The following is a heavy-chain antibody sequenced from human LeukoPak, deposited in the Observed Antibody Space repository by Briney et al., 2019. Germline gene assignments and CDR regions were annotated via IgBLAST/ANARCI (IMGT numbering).Heavy chain of an antibody. Sequence: PGGSLRLSCAASGFTFSSYSMNWVRQAPGKGLEWVSSISSSSSYIYYADSVKGRFTISRDNAKNSLYLQMNSLRAEDTAVYYCARVAKDNSGSYPIDYWGQGTLVTVSS. CDR1: GFTFSSYS. CDR2: ISSSSSYI. V-gene: IGHV3-21*01. CDR3: ARVAKDNSGSYPIDY. J-gene: IGHJ4*02. D-gene: IGHD1-26*01.